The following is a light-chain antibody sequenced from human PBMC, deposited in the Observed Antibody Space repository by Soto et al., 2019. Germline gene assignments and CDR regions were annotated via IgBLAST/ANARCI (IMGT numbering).Light chain of an antibody. CDR2: DAS. Sequence: EILMTQSPATLSVSPGERATLSCRASQSVSSNLAWYQQKPGQAPRLLIYDASTRVTGIPVRFSGSGSGTEFTLTISSLHSEDLAVYSCQQYNDWPWTFGQGTKVEI. CDR1: QSVSSN. CDR3: QQYNDWPWT. J-gene: IGKJ1*01. V-gene: IGKV3-15*01.